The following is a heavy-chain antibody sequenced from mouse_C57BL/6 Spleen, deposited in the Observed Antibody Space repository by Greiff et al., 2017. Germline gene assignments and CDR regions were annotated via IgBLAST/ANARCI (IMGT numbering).Heavy chain of an antibody. CDR2: ISVGGSYT. J-gene: IGHJ2*01. D-gene: IGHD2-12*01. CDR1: GFTFSSSA. CDR3: AREGHSSLDG. V-gene: IGHV5-4*01. Sequence: EVQLVESGGGFVKPGGSLKLSCAASGFTFSSSAMSWVHQTPEQRLVWVATISVGGSYTNYPDNVKGRFTISRDNAKNNLYLQMSHLKSEDTSMYYCAREGHSSLDGWGQSTTLTVAS.